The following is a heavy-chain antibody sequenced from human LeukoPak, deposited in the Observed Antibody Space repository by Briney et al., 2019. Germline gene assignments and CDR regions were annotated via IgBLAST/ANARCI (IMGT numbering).Heavy chain of an antibody. CDR2: IRYHGSDK. CDR1: AFTFRSYG. Sequence: GGSLRLSCAASAFTFRSYGMHWVRQAPGKGLEWVAFIRYHGSDKYYADSVKDRFTISRDNSKNSLYLQMNSLRAEDTALYYCARDLFGGSYYFDYWGQGTLVTVSS. J-gene: IGHJ4*02. D-gene: IGHD1-26*01. V-gene: IGHV3-30*02. CDR3: ARDLFGGSYYFDY.